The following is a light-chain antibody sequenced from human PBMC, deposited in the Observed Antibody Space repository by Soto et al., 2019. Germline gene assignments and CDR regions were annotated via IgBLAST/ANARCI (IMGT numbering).Light chain of an antibody. V-gene: IGLV2-14*01. Sequence: QSALTQPASVSGSPGQSITISCSGTSSDVGCYNCVSWYQHHPGKAPKLIIFEVRNRPSGVSNRFSGSKSGNTASLTISGLQAEDEADYYCTTYLSSVLFGGGTKLTVL. CDR2: EVR. CDR1: SSDVGCYNC. J-gene: IGLJ2*01. CDR3: TTYLSSVL.